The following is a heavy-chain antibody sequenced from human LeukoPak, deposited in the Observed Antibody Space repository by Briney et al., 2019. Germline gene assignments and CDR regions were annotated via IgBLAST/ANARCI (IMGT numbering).Heavy chain of an antibody. Sequence: PSETLSLTCTVSGDSISSRSYYWGWIRQPPGKGLEWIGSIYYSGSTNYNPSLKSRVTISVDTSKNQFSLKLSSVTAADTAVYYCASGSSSWYDPYYYYYMDVWGKGTTVTISS. D-gene: IGHD6-13*01. CDR1: GDSISSRSYY. CDR2: IYYSGST. V-gene: IGHV4-39*07. J-gene: IGHJ6*03. CDR3: ASGSSSWYDPYYYYYMDV.